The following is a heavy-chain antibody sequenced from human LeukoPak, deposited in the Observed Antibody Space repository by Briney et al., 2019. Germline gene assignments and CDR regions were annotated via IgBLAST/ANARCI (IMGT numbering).Heavy chain of an antibody. CDR3: ARESYFYRAVDY. J-gene: IGHJ4*02. Sequence: GGSLRLSCTVSGFTVSSNSMSWVRQAPGKGLEWVSYISTSSSTIYYADSMKGRFTISRDNAKNSLYLQMNSLRAEDTAVYYCARESYFYRAVDYWGQGTLVTVSS. CDR2: ISTSSSTI. D-gene: IGHD1-26*01. V-gene: IGHV3-48*01. CDR1: GFTVSSNS.